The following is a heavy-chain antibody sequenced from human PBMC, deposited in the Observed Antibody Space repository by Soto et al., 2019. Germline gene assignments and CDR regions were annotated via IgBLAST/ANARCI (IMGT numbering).Heavy chain of an antibody. Sequence: QVQLQQWGAGLLKPSETLSLTCAVYGGSFSGYYWSWIRQPPGKGLEWIGEINHSGSTNYNPSLTSLLTVSVDTSQNQFALKLSSVPAADAAVYDCARGPTVTTPFGYSYYGMDVWGQGTTVTVSS. CDR1: GGSFSGYY. D-gene: IGHD4-17*01. CDR3: ARGPTVTTPFGYSYYGMDV. CDR2: INHSGST. J-gene: IGHJ6*02. V-gene: IGHV4-34*01.